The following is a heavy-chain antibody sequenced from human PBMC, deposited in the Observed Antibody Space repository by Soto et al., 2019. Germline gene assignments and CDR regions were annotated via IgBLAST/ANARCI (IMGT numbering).Heavy chain of an antibody. CDR2: INGRGST. V-gene: IGHV4-34*01. CDR1: GGSFSGDY. J-gene: IGHJ4*02. D-gene: IGHD5-18*01. Sequence: SETLSLTCAVYGGSFSGDYWSWIRQPPGKGLEWVGEINGRGSTKYNPSLKSRITISVDPSKNQFSLKLTSVTSADTAVYYCARQGDSTMAIFDYWGQGALVTVSS. CDR3: ARQGDSTMAIFDY.